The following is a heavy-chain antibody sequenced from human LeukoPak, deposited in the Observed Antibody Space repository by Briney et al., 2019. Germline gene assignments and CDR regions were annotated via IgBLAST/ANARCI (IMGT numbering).Heavy chain of an antibody. CDR2: INHSGST. CDR3: ARVTGYMVEDYFDY. D-gene: IGHD6-13*01. V-gene: IGHV4-34*01. J-gene: IGHJ4*02. CDR1: GGSFSGYY. Sequence: SETLSLTCAVYGGSFSGYYWSWIRQPPGKGLEWIGEINHSGSTNYNPSLKSRVTISVDTSKNQFSLRLSSVTAADTAVYYCARVTGYMVEDYFDYWGQGTLVTVSS.